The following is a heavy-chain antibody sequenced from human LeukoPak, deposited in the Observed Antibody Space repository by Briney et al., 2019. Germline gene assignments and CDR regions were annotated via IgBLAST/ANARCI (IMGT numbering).Heavy chain of an antibody. CDR2: IYYSAST. CDR1: GGSISSYY. J-gene: IGHJ4*02. V-gene: IGHV4-59*12. D-gene: IGHD3-16*01. CDR3: ARGLGGYFDY. Sequence: SETLSLTCTVSGGSISSYYWSWIRQPPGKGLEWIGYIYYSASTNYNPSLKSRVTISVDTSKNQFSLKLSSVTAADTAVYYCARGLGGYFDYWGQGTLVTVSS.